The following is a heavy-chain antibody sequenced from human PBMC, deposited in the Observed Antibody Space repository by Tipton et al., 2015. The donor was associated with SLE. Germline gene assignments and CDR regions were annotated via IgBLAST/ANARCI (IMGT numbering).Heavy chain of an antibody. CDR3: ARDFCGTTCYSRPGLWFDP. CDR1: GGSISGYY. J-gene: IGHJ5*02. D-gene: IGHD2-15*01. CDR2: FYNSGNI. Sequence: TLSLTCDVYGGSISGYYWSWVRQPPGKGLEWIGYFYNSGNINYNPSLKSRLTLSLDTSKNQFSLKLTSVTAADTAIYYCARDFCGTTCYSRPGLWFDPWGQGILVTVSS. V-gene: IGHV4-59*01.